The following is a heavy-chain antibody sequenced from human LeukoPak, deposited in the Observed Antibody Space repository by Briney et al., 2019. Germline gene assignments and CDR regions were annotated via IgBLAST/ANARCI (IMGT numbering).Heavy chain of an antibody. Sequence: SETLSLTCAVYGGSFSNYYWSWIRQPPGMGLEWIGDINHRGSTNYNSSLKSRVAISVDTSKNQFSLKLSSVTAADTAVYYCARDQTGSRGAFDIWGQGTMVTVSS. D-gene: IGHD1-14*01. CDR1: GGSFSNYY. CDR2: INHRGST. V-gene: IGHV4-34*01. J-gene: IGHJ3*02. CDR3: ARDQTGSRGAFDI.